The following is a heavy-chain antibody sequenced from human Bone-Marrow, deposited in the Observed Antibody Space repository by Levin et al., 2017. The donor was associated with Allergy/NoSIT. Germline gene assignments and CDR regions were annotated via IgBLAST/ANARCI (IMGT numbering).Heavy chain of an antibody. CDR2: ITNTFSDK. Sequence: GESLKISCAASGFTFRSYTMNWVRQAPGKGLEWVSTITNTFSDKYYADSVKGRFSISRDDAESSLYPQMNSLTADDTAIYYCAAEYYTGSSGFHYWGQGTLVTVSS. J-gene: IGHJ4*02. V-gene: IGHV3-21*01. CDR3: AAEYYTGSSGFHY. CDR1: GFTFRSYT. D-gene: IGHD3-22*01.